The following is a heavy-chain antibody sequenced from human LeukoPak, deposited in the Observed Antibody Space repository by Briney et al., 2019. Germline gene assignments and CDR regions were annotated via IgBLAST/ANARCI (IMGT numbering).Heavy chain of an antibody. CDR2: IYDNGVT. Sequence: SETLSLSCNVSGDSVSSGYWTRIRQSPAKGLEWIGFIYDNGVTDYNPSPKSRLIISLDTSKNQFSLNLRSVSAADSAIYCAGRGHRYSRDWGQGILVTVSS. D-gene: IGHD2-15*01. CDR1: GDSVSSGY. CDR3: GRGHRYSRD. J-gene: IGHJ1*01. V-gene: IGHV4-4*09.